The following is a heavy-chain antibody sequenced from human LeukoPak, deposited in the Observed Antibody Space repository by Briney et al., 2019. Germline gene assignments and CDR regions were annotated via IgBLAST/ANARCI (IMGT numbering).Heavy chain of an antibody. CDR2: IKSKTDGGTT. CDR1: GFPFSNAL. D-gene: IGHD3-10*01. CDR3: TTGVWFGELLLDY. Sequence: GGALRLSCAASGFPFSNALMSWGRQAPGKGLEWVGRIKSKTDGGTTDYAAPVKGRFTISRDDSKNTLYLQMNSLKTEDTAVYYCTTGVWFGELLLDYWGQGTLVTVSS. J-gene: IGHJ4*02. V-gene: IGHV3-15*01.